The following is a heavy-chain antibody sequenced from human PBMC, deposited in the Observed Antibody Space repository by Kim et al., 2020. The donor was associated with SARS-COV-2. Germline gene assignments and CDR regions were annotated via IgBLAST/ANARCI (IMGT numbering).Heavy chain of an antibody. J-gene: IGHJ5*02. D-gene: IGHD6-19*01. CDR1: GFTFSSYG. V-gene: IGHV3-30*18. CDR2: ISYDGSNK. Sequence: GGSLRLSCAASGFTFSSYGMHWVRQAPGKGLEWVAVISYDGSNKYYADSVKGRFTISRDNSKNTLYLQMNSLRAEDTAVYYCAKDGGDEQWLVHPWGQGTLVTVSS. CDR3: AKDGGDEQWLVHP.